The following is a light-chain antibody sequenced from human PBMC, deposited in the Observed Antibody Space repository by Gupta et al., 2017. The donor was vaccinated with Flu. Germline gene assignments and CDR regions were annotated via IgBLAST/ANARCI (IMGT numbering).Light chain of an antibody. Sequence: SHQLTQPLSVSVALGQTAMIACGGNNIGTKHVHWYQQKPGKAPVLVIYRDINRPSGIPERFSGSNSGNTATLTITRAQAGDEADYFCQVWDSSSYVFGTGTKVTVL. CDR2: RDI. CDR1: NIGTKH. V-gene: IGLV3-9*01. CDR3: QVWDSSSYV. J-gene: IGLJ1*01.